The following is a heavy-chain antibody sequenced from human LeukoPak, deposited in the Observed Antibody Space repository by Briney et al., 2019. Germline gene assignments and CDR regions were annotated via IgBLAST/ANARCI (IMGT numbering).Heavy chain of an antibody. D-gene: IGHD2-2*01. Sequence: PGRSLRLSCAASGFTFSSYGKHWVRQAPGKGLEWVAVIWYDGSNKYYADSVKGRFTISRDNSKNTLYLQMNSLRAEDTAVYYCARDRGFIVVVPAAFDYWGQGTLVTVSS. CDR2: IWYDGSNK. CDR3: ARDRGFIVVVPAAFDY. V-gene: IGHV3-33*01. J-gene: IGHJ4*02. CDR1: GFTFSSYG.